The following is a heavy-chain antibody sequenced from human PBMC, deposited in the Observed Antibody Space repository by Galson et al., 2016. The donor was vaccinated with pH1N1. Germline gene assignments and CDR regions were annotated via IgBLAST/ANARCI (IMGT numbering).Heavy chain of an antibody. CDR3: ARAIGSRSAD. Sequence: SLRLSCAASGFTFSNYWMHWVRQVPGKGLEWVANIKEDGSETYYVDSVRGRFTISRDNAKNSLYLQMNSLRDEDTALYYCARAIGSRSADWGQGTLVTVSS. CDR2: IKEDGSET. D-gene: IGHD3-16*02. V-gene: IGHV3-7*01. J-gene: IGHJ4*02. CDR1: GFTFSNYW.